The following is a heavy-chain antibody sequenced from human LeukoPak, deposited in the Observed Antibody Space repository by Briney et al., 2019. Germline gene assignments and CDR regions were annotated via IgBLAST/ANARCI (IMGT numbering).Heavy chain of an antibody. J-gene: IGHJ6*03. CDR2: ISAGGATI. V-gene: IGHV3-23*01. Sequence: PGGSLRLSCAASGFSFSTYAMSWVRQAPGKGLEWVSAISAGGATIYCADSVKGRFTVSRDNSKNTLYLHMNGLRADDTAVYYCAKDSGGTYFYYYYYMDVWGQGTTVTVSS. CDR3: AKDSGGTYFYYYYYMDV. D-gene: IGHD1-26*01. CDR1: GFSFSTYA.